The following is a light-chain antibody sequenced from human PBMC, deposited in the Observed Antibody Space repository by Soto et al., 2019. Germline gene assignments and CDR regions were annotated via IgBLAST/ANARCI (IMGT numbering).Light chain of an antibody. J-gene: IGKJ1*01. CDR1: QSVRSN. CDR3: QQYGSSGT. CDR2: GAS. Sequence: ERVMTQSPATLSVSPGERATLSCRASQSVRSNLAWYQQKPGQAPRLLIYGASTRATDIPARFSGSGSGTEFTLTISSLQSEDFAVYYCQQYGSSGTFGQGTKVEIK. V-gene: IGKV3-15*01.